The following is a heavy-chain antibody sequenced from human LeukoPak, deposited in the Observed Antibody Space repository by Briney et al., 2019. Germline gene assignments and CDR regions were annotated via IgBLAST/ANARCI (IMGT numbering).Heavy chain of an antibody. CDR3: ARLPYCSSTSCYTSHHYYYYMDV. J-gene: IGHJ6*03. V-gene: IGHV4-38-2*01. CDR1: GYSISSGYY. CDR2: IYHSGST. Sequence: SETLSLTCAVSGYSISSGYYWGWIRQPPGKGLEWIGSIYHSGSTYYNPSLKSRVTISGDTSKNQFSLQLSSVTAADTAVYYCARLPYCSSTSCYTSHHYYYYMDVWGKGTTVTVSS. D-gene: IGHD2-2*02.